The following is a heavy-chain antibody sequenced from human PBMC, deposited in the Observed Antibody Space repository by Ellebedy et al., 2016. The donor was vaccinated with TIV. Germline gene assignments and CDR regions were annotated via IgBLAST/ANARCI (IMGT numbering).Heavy chain of an antibody. V-gene: IGHV3-33*08. CDR2: ISNDERTQ. CDR3: ASGAYDI. CDR1: GFTFNSYG. J-gene: IGHJ3*02. Sequence: PSETLSLSCAASGFTFNSYGMHWVRQAPGKGLEWVAVISNDERTQYYVDSVKGRFTISRDNAKIPLYLQMNSLTAEDTAVYYCASGAYDIWGQGTMVTVSS.